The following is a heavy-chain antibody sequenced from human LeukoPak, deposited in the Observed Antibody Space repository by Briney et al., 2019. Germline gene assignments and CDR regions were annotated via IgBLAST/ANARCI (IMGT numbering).Heavy chain of an antibody. CDR1: GFTFSSYG. CDR2: IWYDGNNK. Sequence: GRSLRLSCAASGFTFSSYGMHWVRQAPGKGLEWVAVIWYDGNNKYYADSVKGRFTISRDNSKNTQYLQMNNLRAEDTAVYYCARDERYYFDYWGQGTLVTVSS. V-gene: IGHV3-33*01. J-gene: IGHJ4*02. CDR3: ARDERYYFDY.